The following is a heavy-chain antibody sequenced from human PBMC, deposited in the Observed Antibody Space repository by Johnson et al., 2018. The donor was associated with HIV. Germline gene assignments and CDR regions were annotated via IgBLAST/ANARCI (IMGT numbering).Heavy chain of an antibody. CDR1: GFAVSSKT. CDR2: IYGGGST. D-gene: IGHD2-21*02. Sequence: VQLVETGGGLIQPGGSLRLSCAASGFAVSSKTMSWVRQAPGKGLEWVSLIYGGGSTSYADPVKGRFTISRDNSNNTLYLQMNSLRAEDTAIYYCARASDSYCSADCYGDGFQISDQGTKVIVSS. V-gene: IGHV3-53*02. J-gene: IGHJ3*02. CDR3: ARASDSYCSADCYGDGFQI.